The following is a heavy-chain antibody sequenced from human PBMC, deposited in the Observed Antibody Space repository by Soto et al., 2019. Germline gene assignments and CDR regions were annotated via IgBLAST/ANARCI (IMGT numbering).Heavy chain of an antibody. V-gene: IGHV4-31*03. Sequence: SETQSLTCTVSGGSLSSGDYYWSWIRQPTGKGLEWIGYIYYSGSTYYNPSLKSRVTISVDTSKNQFSLKLSSVTAADTAVYYCAGQTDIWSGYYYFDYWGQGTLVTVSS. CDR1: GGSLSSGDYY. D-gene: IGHD3-3*01. J-gene: IGHJ4*02. CDR3: AGQTDIWSGYYYFDY. CDR2: IYYSGST.